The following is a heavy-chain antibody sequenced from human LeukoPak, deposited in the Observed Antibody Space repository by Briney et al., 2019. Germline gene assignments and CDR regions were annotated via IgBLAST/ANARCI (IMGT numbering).Heavy chain of an antibody. D-gene: IGHD3-22*01. CDR1: GGSISSSSYY. V-gene: IGHV4-39*01. CDR3: ARPYYYDSSGYRYAFDI. CDR2: IYYSGST. J-gene: IGHJ3*02. Sequence: SETLSLTCTVSGGSISSSSYYWGWIRQPPGKRLEWIGSIYYSGSTYYNPSLKSRVTISVDTSKNQFSLKLSSVTAADTAVYYCARPYYYDSSGYRYAFDIWGQGTMVTVSS.